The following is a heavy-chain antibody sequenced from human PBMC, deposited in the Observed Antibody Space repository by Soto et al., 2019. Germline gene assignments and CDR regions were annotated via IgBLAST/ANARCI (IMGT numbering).Heavy chain of an antibody. CDR3: AKVNYPMTFEYFQH. J-gene: IGHJ1*01. CDR2: ISGSGGST. D-gene: IGHD4-4*01. CDR1: GFTFSSYA. Sequence: PGGSLRLSCAASGFTFSSYAMSWVRQAPGKGLEWVSAISGSGGSTYYADSVKGRFTISRDNSKNTLYLQMNSLRAEVTAVYYCAKVNYPMTFEYFQHWGQGTLVTVSS. V-gene: IGHV3-23*01.